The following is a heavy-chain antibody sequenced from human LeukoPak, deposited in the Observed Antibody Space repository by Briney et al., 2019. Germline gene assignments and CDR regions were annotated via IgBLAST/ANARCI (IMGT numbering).Heavy chain of an antibody. D-gene: IGHD5-12*01. CDR1: GFTFSSYA. J-gene: IGHJ6*02. CDR2: ISGSGGST. CDR3: ARDLVATIGNHYYYGMDV. V-gene: IGHV3-23*01. Sequence: GGSLRLSCAASGFTFSSYAMSWVRQAPGKGLEWVSAISGSGGSTYYADSVKGRFTISRDNSKNTLYLQMNSLRAEDTAVYYCARDLVATIGNHYYYGMDVWGQGTTVTVSS.